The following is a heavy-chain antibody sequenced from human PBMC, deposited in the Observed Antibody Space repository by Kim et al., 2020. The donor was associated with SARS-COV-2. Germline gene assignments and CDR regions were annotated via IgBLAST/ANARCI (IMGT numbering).Heavy chain of an antibody. CDR2: IYYSGST. Sequence: IGSIYYSGSTHYHPSLKSRVTISVDTSKNQFSLKLSSVTAADTAVYYCARRYFAITIFGVVERYGMDVWGQGTTVTVSS. V-gene: IGHV4-39*01. CDR3: ARRYFAITIFGVVERYGMDV. D-gene: IGHD3-3*01. J-gene: IGHJ6*02.